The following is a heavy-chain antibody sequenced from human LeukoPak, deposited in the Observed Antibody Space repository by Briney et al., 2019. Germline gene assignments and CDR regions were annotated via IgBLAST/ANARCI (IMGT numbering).Heavy chain of an antibody. CDR3: ARDRRRVSSYFGYFDL. CDR2: IWYDGSNK. Sequence: GGSLRLSCTASGFTFSSYGMHWVRQAPGKGLEWVAVIWYDGSNKYYAASVKGRFTISRDNSKNTLYLQMNSLRAEDTAVYYCARDRRRVSSYFGYFDLWGRGTLVTVSS. V-gene: IGHV3-33*01. J-gene: IGHJ2*01. D-gene: IGHD5-18*01. CDR1: GFTFSSYG.